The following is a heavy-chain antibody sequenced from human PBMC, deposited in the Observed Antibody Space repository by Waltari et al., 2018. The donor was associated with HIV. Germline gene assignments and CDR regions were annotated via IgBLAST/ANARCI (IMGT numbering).Heavy chain of an antibody. D-gene: IGHD1-26*01. J-gene: IGHJ6*02. CDR3: ARDSLFRWELRVFYGMDV. V-gene: IGHV1-69*12. CDR1: GGTFSSYA. CDR2: IIPIFGTA. Sequence: QVQLVQSGAAVKKPGSSVKVSCKASGGTFSSYAISWVRQASGQGLEWMGGIIPIFGTANYAQKFQGRVTITADESTSTAYMELSSLRSEDTAVYYCARDSLFRWELRVFYGMDVWGQGTTVTVSS.